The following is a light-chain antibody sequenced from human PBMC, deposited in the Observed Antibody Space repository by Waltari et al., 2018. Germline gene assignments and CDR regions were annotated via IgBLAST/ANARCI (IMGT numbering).Light chain of an antibody. CDR2: EVS. CDR3: SSDAVSNNFYN. V-gene: IGLV2-8*01. J-gene: IGLJ1*01. CDR1: GSGGS. Sequence: QSALTQPPSPSGSPGQSVTLSCTGTGSGGSVSWYQQLPGKAPKLLIYEVSKRPSGVPDRFSGSKSGNTASLTVSGLQAEDEGDYYCSSDAVSNNFYNFGSGTKVTVL.